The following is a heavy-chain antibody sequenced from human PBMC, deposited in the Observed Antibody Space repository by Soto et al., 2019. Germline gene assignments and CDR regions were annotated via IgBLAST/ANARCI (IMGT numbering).Heavy chain of an antibody. D-gene: IGHD6-6*01. CDR1: GYDFTTYG. V-gene: IGHV1-18*01. CDR2: ISAHNGNT. Sequence: QVHLVQSGAEVKKPGASVKVSCKGSGYDFTTYGITWVRQAPGQGLEWMAWISAHNGNTDYAQKLQGRVTVTRDTSTSTAYMELRSLRSDDTAMYYCARGRDGDYWGQGALVTVSS. J-gene: IGHJ4*02. CDR3: ARGRDGDY.